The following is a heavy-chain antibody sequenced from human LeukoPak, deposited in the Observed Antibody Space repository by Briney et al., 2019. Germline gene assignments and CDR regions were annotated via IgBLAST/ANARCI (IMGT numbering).Heavy chain of an antibody. CDR3: ASGGTAMFFDY. Sequence: SQTLSLTCTVSGGSISSGDYYWSWIRQPPGKGLEWIGYIYYSGSTYYNPSLKSRVTISLDTSKNQFSLKLSSVTAADTAVYYCASGGTAMFFDYWGQGTLVTVSS. CDR1: GGSISSGDYY. J-gene: IGHJ4*02. V-gene: IGHV4-30-4*08. CDR2: IYYSGST. D-gene: IGHD5-18*01.